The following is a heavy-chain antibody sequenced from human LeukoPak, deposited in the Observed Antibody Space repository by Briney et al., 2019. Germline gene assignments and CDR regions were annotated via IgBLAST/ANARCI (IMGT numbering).Heavy chain of an antibody. Sequence: ASVKVSCKASGFTFTTSAVQWVRQARGQRLEWIGWIVVGSGHTNYAQKFQGRVTITADESTSTAYMELSSLRSEDTAVYYCARDKRDIVVVPAAKHYYYYGMDVWGQGTTVTVSS. CDR1: GFTFTTSA. D-gene: IGHD2-2*01. CDR2: IVVGSGHT. V-gene: IGHV1-58*01. CDR3: ARDKRDIVVVPAAKHYYYYGMDV. J-gene: IGHJ6*02.